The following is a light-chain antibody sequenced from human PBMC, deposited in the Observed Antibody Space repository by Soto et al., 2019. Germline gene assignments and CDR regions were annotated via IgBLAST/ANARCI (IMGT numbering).Light chain of an antibody. J-gene: IGKJ4*01. CDR2: VAS. V-gene: IGKV1-9*01. Sequence: DIQMTQSPSFLSASVGYRVTITFRASQGISTYLAWYQQYPGKAPKLLIYVASTLQSGVPSRFSGSGSGTEFTLTISSLQPEDFATYSCQQLNSYPLTFGGGTKVDIK. CDR3: QQLNSYPLT. CDR1: QGISTY.